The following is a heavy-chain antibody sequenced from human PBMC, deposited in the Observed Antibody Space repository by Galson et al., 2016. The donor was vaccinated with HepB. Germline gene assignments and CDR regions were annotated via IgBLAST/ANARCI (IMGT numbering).Heavy chain of an antibody. J-gene: IGHJ6*02. D-gene: IGHD3-3*01. CDR3: ASQSLWSGPANYYYGMDV. CDR2: TSSSSSYI. CDR1: GFTFSSYS. Sequence: SLRLSCAASGFTFSSYSMNWVRQAPGKGLEWVSYTSSSSSYIYYADSVKGRFTISRDDAKNSLYLQMNSLRAEDTAVYYCASQSLWSGPANYYYGMDVWGQGTTVTVSS. V-gene: IGHV3-21*01.